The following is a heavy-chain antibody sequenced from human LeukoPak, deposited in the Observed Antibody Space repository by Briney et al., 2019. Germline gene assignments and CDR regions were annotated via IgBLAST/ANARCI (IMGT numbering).Heavy chain of an antibody. V-gene: IGHV1-69*05. CDR1: GGTFSSYA. CDR3: ARAPRSWGFDY. CDR2: IIPIFGTA. Sequence: SVKVSCKASGGTFSSYAISWVRQAPGQGLEWMGGIIPIFGTANYAQKFQGRVTMTRSASINTAYMELTDLRSEDTAVYYCARAPRSWGFDYRGQGTLVTVSS. D-gene: IGHD7-27*01. J-gene: IGHJ4*02.